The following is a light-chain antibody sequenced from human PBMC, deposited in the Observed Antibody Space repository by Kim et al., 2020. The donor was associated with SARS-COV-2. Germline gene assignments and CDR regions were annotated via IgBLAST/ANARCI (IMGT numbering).Light chain of an antibody. CDR1: SNGSKN. Sequence: GQGQTARITGGGMSNGSKNVHWYQQKQGQALVLDIYRDSNRPSGIPERFSGSNSGNTATLTISRAQAGDEADYYCQVWDSSTVVFGGGTQLTVL. CDR2: RDS. CDR3: QVWDSSTVV. J-gene: IGLJ2*01. V-gene: IGLV3-9*01.